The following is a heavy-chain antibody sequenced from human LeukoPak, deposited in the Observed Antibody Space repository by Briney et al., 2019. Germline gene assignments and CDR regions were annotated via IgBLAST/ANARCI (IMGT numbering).Heavy chain of an antibody. J-gene: IGHJ4*02. D-gene: IGHD3-3*01. CDR2: ISTAGNYI. Sequence: GGSLRLSCAASGFTFSSYSMSWVRQAPGKGLDWVSSISTAGNYIYYADSVKGRFTISRDNTKNSLYLQMNSLRVEDTAVFYCARDQYDTWSRRGNFDSWGQGTLVIVSS. V-gene: IGHV3-21*04. CDR3: ARDQYDTWSRRGNFDS. CDR1: GFTFSSYS.